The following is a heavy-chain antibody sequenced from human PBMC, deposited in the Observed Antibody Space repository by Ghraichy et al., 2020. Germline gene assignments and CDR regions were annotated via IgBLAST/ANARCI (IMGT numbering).Heavy chain of an antibody. CDR2: ISASGGTT. V-gene: IGHV3-23*01. CDR3: AKDTYYDSSGYYFDY. Sequence: GGSLRLSCAASGFTFSSYAMTWVRQAPGKGLEWVSVISASGGTTYYADSVKGRFTISRDNSKNTLYLQMNSLRAEDTAVYYCAKDTYYDSSGYYFDYWGQGTLVTVSS. J-gene: IGHJ4*02. CDR1: GFTFSSYA. D-gene: IGHD3-22*01.